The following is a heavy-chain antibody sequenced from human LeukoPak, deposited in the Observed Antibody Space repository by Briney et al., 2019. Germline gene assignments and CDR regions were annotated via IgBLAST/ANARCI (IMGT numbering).Heavy chain of an antibody. CDR3: ARAKGGDRFDSLPFDY. D-gene: IGHD3-16*01. J-gene: IGHJ4*02. Sequence: PSETLSLTCTVSGGSISSSYWSWIRQPPGKGLEWIGYIYYSGSTNYNPSLKSRVTISVDTSKNQFSLKLSSVTAADTAVYYCARAKGGDRFDSLPFDYWGQGTLVTVSS. CDR2: IYYSGST. V-gene: IGHV4-59*01. CDR1: GGSISSSY.